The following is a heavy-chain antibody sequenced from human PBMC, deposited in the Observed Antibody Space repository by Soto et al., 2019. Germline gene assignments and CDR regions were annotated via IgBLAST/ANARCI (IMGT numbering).Heavy chain of an antibody. CDR3: ARGGVEIVDTAMAQYYFDY. CDR2: INHSGTT. CDR1: GGSFSGYT. Sequence: PSETLSLTCAVYGGSFSGYTWIWIRQPPGKGLEWIGEINHSGTTNHNPSLKSRVIISVDTSKKQFSLRLTSVTAADTAVYYCARGGVEIVDTAMAQYYFDYWGQGTLVTVSS. J-gene: IGHJ4*02. D-gene: IGHD5-18*01. V-gene: IGHV4-34*01.